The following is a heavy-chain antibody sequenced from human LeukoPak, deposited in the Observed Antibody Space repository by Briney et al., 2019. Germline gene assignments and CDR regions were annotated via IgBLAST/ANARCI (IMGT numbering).Heavy chain of an antibody. CDR1: GGTFSSYA. V-gene: IGHV1-69*01. J-gene: IGHJ4*02. D-gene: IGHD5-12*01. Sequence: ASVKVSCKASGGTFSSYAISWVRQAPGQGLEWMGGIIPIFGTANYAQKFQGRVTITADESTSTAYMELSSLRSEDTAVYYCARDGHSGYYFDYWGQGTLVTVSS. CDR2: IIPIFGTA. CDR3: ARDGHSGYYFDY.